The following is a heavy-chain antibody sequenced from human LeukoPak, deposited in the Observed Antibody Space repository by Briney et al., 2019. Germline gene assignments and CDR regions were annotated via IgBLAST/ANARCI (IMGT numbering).Heavy chain of an antibody. CDR2: IKHNSGGK. CDR1: GYTFSDHY. D-gene: IGHD3-10*01. V-gene: IGHV1-2*02. Sequence: ASLKLSCTASGYTFSDHYMDWVRQAPGKGLEWMAYIKHNSGGKNYAQKVQGRFTMTRDTSISTAYMEMNRLRSDDTAVYYCAIHYYRSGSFYDIYFWGQGTLVTVSS. CDR3: AIHYYRSGSFYDIYF. J-gene: IGHJ4*02.